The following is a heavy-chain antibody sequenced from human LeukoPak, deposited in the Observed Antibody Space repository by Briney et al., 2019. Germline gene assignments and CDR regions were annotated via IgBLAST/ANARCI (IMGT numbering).Heavy chain of an antibody. CDR3: AREGYSYAYDY. CDR2: ISYDGSNK. V-gene: IGHV3-30-3*01. J-gene: IGHJ4*02. CDR1: GFTFSSYA. Sequence: PGGSLRLSCAASGFTFSSYAMHRVRQAPGKGLEWVAVISYDGSNKFYADSVKGRFTLSRDNSKNTLYLQMKSLRIEDTAVYYCAREGYSYAYDYWGQGTLVTVSS. D-gene: IGHD5-18*01.